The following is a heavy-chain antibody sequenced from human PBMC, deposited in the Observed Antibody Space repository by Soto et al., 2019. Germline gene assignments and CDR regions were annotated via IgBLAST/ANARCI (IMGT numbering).Heavy chain of an antibody. J-gene: IGHJ6*02. CDR2: ISGSGGST. V-gene: IGHV3-23*01. D-gene: IGHD6-13*01. Sequence: EVQLLESGGGLVQPGGSLRLSCAASGFTFSSYAMSWVRQAPGKGLEWVSAISGSGGSTYYADSVKGRFTISRDNSKNTLYLQMHSLRAEETAVYYCAKDLVGSSWPYYYYYGMDVWGQVTTVTVSS. CDR3: AKDLVGSSWPYYYYYGMDV. CDR1: GFTFSSYA.